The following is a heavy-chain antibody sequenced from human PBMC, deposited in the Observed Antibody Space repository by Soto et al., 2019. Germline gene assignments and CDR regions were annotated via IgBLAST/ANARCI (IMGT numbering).Heavy chain of an antibody. CDR3: ARGRRYYYDSSGYYRGYYYYGMDV. Sequence: PSETLSLTCAFYVVSFSGYYWSCIRHPPGKWLEWIGEINHSGSTNYNPSLKSRVTISVDTSKNQFSLKLSSVTAADTAVYYCARGRRYYYDSSGYYRGYYYYGMDVWGQGTTVSVSS. CDR1: VVSFSGYY. CDR2: INHSGST. V-gene: IGHV4-34*01. J-gene: IGHJ6*01. D-gene: IGHD3-22*01.